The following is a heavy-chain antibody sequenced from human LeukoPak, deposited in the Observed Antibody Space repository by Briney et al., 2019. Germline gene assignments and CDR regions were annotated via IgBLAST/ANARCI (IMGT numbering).Heavy chain of an antibody. CDR1: GGSISSGGYS. CDR2: IYHSGST. J-gene: IGHJ4*02. Sequence: PSQTLSLTCAVSGGSISSGGYSWIWIRQPPGKGLEWIGYIYHSGSTYYNPSLKSRVTISVDRSKNQFSLKLNSVTAADTAVYYCARMNWGSFDYWGQGTLVTVSS. D-gene: IGHD7-27*01. V-gene: IGHV4-30-2*01. CDR3: ARMNWGSFDY.